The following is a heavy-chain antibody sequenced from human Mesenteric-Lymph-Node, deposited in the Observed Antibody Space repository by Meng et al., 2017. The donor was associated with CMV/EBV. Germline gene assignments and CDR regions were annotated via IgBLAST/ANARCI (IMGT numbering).Heavy chain of an antibody. CDR3: ARETNDYYYGMDV. CDR1: GFNFSDYY. J-gene: IGHJ6*02. V-gene: IGHV3-11*01. Sequence: GESLKISCAASGFNFSDYYMSWIRQAPGKGLEWVSYISRSGITIHYADSVKGRFTISRDNAKNSLYLQMNSLRAEDTAVYYCARETNDYYYGMDVWGQGTTVTVSS. CDR2: ISRSGITI.